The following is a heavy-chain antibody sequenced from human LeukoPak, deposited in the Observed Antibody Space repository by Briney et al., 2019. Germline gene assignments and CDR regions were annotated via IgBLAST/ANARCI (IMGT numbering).Heavy chain of an antibody. CDR1: GGSISNYF. D-gene: IGHD7-27*01. CDR3: ASRKLGNDY. CDR2: IYYTGST. Sequence: SETLSLTCTVSGGSISNYFWSWIRQSPGKGLEWIGYIYYTGSTTYNPSLKSRVTISADTSKNQFSLKLSSVTAADTAVYYCASRKLGNDYWGQGTLVTVSS. J-gene: IGHJ4*02. V-gene: IGHV4-59*01.